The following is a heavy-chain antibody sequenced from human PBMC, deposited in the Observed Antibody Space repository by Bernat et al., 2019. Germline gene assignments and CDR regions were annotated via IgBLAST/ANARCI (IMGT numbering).Heavy chain of an antibody. CDR3: ARTPLYYDILTGYPRTPWFDP. Sequence: QVQLQQWGAGLLKPSETLSLTCAVYGGSFSGYYWSWIRQPPGKGLEWIGEINHSGSTNYNPSLKSRVTISVDTSKNQFSLKLSSVTAADTAVYYCARTPLYYDILTGYPRTPWFDPRGQGTLVTVSS. CDR2: INHSGST. V-gene: IGHV4-34*01. CDR1: GGSFSGYY. J-gene: IGHJ5*02. D-gene: IGHD3-9*01.